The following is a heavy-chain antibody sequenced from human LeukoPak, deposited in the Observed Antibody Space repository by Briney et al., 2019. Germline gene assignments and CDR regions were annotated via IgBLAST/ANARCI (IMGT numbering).Heavy chain of an antibody. Sequence: GGSLRLSCAASGFTFSSYWMHWVRQAPGKGLVWFSRINSDGSSTSYADSVKGRFTISRDNAKNTLYLQMNGLRAEDTAVYYCAKSYRAYYDILTGYRNYYFDYWGQGTLVTVSS. CDR2: INSDGSST. CDR3: AKSYRAYYDILTGYRNYYFDY. CDR1: GFTFSSYW. V-gene: IGHV3-74*01. D-gene: IGHD3-9*01. J-gene: IGHJ4*02.